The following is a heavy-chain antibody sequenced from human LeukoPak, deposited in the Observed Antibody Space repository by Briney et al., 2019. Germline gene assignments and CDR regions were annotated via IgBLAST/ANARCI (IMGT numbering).Heavy chain of an antibody. CDR3: AMKAVPRPRLHDAFDF. CDR2: ISSISTYI. J-gene: IGHJ3*01. CDR1: GFTFSSYS. V-gene: IGHV3-21*04. D-gene: IGHD5-24*01. Sequence: GGSLRLSRAASGFTFSSYSMNWVRQAPGKGLEWVSSISSISTYIYYADSVKGRLTISRDNSKNTLYLQMNSLRADDTAVYYCAMKAVPRPRLHDAFDFWGQGTVVSVSS.